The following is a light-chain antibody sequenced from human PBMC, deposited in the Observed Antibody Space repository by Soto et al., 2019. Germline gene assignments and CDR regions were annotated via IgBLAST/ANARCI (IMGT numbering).Light chain of an antibody. J-gene: IGKJ2*01. V-gene: IGKV1-39*01. CDR3: QQSYSTPYT. CDR1: QSISTY. CDR2: AAS. Sequence: DIQMTQSPSSLSASVGDRVTITCRASQSISTYLNWYQQKPGKAPKVLIYAASSFQSGVPSRFRGSGSGTDFTLTISSLRPEDFATYYCQQSYSTPYTFGQGTQLEI.